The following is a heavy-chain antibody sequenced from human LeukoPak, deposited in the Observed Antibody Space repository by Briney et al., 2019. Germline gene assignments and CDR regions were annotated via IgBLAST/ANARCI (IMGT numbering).Heavy chain of an antibody. Sequence: PGGSLRLSCAGSGFTSTTNYMSWVRQPPGKGLEWVSYISSSSSTIYYADSVKGRFTISRDNAKNSLYLQMNSLRAEDTAVYYCARDSIMFGSYSSGWYRWFDPWGQGTLVTVSS. J-gene: IGHJ5*02. CDR2: ISSSSSTI. CDR3: ARDSIMFGSYSSGWYRWFDP. V-gene: IGHV3-48*01. D-gene: IGHD6-19*01. CDR1: GFTSTTNY.